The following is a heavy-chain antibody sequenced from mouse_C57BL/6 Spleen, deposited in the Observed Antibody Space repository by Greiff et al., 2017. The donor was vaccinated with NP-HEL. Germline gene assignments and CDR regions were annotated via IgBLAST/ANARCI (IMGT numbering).Heavy chain of an antibody. Sequence: VQLQQSGAELVRPGASVKLSCKASGYTFTDYYINWVKQRPGQGLEWIARIYPGSGNTYYNEKFKGKATLTAEKSSSTAYMQLSSLTSEDSAVYFCARFHYGNYGYFDYWGQSTTLTVSS. J-gene: IGHJ2*01. CDR3: ARFHYGNYGYFDY. V-gene: IGHV1-76*01. CDR1: GYTFTDYY. D-gene: IGHD2-1*01. CDR2: IYPGSGNT.